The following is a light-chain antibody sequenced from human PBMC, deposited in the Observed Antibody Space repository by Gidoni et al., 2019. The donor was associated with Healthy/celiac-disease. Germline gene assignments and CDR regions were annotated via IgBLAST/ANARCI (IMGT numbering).Light chain of an antibody. Sequence: DIVMTQSPLSLPVTPGEPASISCRSSQSLLHSNGYNYLDWYLQKPGQSPQLLIYLGSSRACGVPDRFSGSGSGTDFTLKISRVEAEDVGVYYCMQALQTPFTFGPGTKVDIK. CDR3: MQALQTPFT. V-gene: IGKV2-28*01. J-gene: IGKJ3*01. CDR1: QSLLHSNGYNY. CDR2: LGS.